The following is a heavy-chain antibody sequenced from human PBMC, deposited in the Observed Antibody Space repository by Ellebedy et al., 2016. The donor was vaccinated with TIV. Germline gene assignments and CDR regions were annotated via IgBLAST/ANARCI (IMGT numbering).Heavy chain of an antibody. Sequence: PGGSLRLSCAASGFTFKGYARSWFRQAPGTRLAWVSTLCNTGSRTYFADSVEGRFIISRDNSKKTLYLQMNSLRAEDTALYYFAKGRRGGSDRSAPRYYFDYWGLGTLVTVSS. D-gene: IGHD3-16*01. CDR2: LCNTGSRT. CDR1: GFTFKGYA. J-gene: IGHJ4*02. CDR3: AKGRRGGSDRSAPRYYFDY. V-gene: IGHV3-23*01.